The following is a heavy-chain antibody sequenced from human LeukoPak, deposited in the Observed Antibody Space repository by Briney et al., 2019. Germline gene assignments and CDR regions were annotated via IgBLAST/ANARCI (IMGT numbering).Heavy chain of an antibody. CDR3: ARSLFRFLEWSYRSYYYYMDV. CDR2: IIPIFGTV. J-gene: IGHJ6*03. V-gene: IGHV1-69*06. CDR1: GYTFANYG. Sequence: GASVKVSCKASGYTFANYGISWVRQAPGQGLEWMGGIIPIFGTVNYAQKFQGRVTITADKSTSTAYMELSSLRSEDTAVYYCARSLFRFLEWSYRSYYYYMDVWGKGTTVTVSS. D-gene: IGHD3-3*01.